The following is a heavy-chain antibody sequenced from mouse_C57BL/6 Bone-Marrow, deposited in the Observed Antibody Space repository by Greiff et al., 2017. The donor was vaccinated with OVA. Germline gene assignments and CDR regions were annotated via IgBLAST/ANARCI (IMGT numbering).Heavy chain of an antibody. V-gene: IGHV1-22*01. Sequence: EVQLQQSGPELVKPGASVKMSCKASGYTFTDYNMHWVKQSHGKSLEWIGYINPNNGGTSYNQKFKGKATLTVNKSSSTAYMELRSLTSEDSAVYYCARAAYYSNWLDYWGQGTTLTVSS. CDR1: GYTFTDYN. D-gene: IGHD2-5*01. CDR3: ARAAYYSNWLDY. J-gene: IGHJ2*01. CDR2: INPNNGGT.